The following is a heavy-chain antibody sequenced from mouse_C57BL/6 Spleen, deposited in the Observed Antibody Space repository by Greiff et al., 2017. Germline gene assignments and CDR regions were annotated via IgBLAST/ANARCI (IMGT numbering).Heavy chain of an antibody. CDR3: ARCGNAVSRSRYFDV. Sequence: VKLMESGPELVKPGASVKISCKASGYAFSSSWMNWVKQRPGKGLEWIGRIYPGDGGTNYNGKFKGKATLTADKSSSTAYMPLRSLTSEYSAVYLCARCGNAVSRSRYFDVWGTGTTVTVSS. CDR1: GYAFSSSW. D-gene: IGHD1-1*01. CDR2: IYPGDGGT. V-gene: IGHV1-82*01. J-gene: IGHJ1*03.